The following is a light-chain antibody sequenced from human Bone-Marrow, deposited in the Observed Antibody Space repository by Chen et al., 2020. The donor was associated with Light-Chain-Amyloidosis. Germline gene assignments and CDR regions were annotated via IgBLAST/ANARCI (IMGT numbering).Light chain of an antibody. Sequence: QSVLTQPPSVSGAPGQRVTISCTGSSSKIGAGYDVHWYQKLPVTAPKLLIYGNSNRPSGVPDRYSGSKAGTSASLAITGLQAEDEADYYCQSYDSSLSGWVFGGGTKLTVL. CDR2: GNS. J-gene: IGLJ3*02. CDR3: QSYDSSLSGWV. CDR1: SSKIGAGYD. V-gene: IGLV1-40*01.